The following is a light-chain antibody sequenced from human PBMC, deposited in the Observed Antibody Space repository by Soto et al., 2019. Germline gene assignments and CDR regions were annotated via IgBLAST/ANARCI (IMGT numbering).Light chain of an antibody. V-gene: IGKV1-5*03. J-gene: IGKJ1*01. CDR3: HQHNNCHST. Sequence: DIQMSQSPSFLSAYVGDRVTITCRASQSISSWLAWYQQKPGKAPKLLFDKASSLESGVPSWFSGSGSGTEITLTSSILHADYSASYCHQHNNCHSTFGQGTKVDIK. CDR2: KAS. CDR1: QSISSW.